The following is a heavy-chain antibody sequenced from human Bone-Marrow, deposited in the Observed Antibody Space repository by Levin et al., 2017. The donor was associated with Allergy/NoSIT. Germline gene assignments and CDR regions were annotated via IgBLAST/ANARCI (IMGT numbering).Heavy chain of an antibody. CDR1: GFTFSTYE. V-gene: IGHV3-48*03. Sequence: GGSLRLSCAASGFTFSTYEMTWVRQTPGKGLEWVSYISSSGSTVYYADSIEGRFTISRDNAKNSLYLQMNSLRVEDTAVYYCARVTTDWFDPWGQGTLVTVSS. CDR2: ISSSGSTV. CDR3: ARVTTDWFDP. D-gene: IGHD1-1*01. J-gene: IGHJ5*02.